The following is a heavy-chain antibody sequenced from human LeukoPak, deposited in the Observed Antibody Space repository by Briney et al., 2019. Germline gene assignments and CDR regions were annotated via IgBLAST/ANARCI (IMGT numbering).Heavy chain of an antibody. CDR2: ISSSSSYI. V-gene: IGHV3-21*01. D-gene: IGHD3-22*01. Sequence: KAGGSLRLSCAASGFTFSSYSMNWVRQAPGKGLEWVSSISSSSSYIYYADSVKGRFTISRDNAKNSLYLQMNSLRAEDTAVYYCARTASNYYDSSGYWYWGQGTLVTVSS. CDR1: GFTFSSYS. J-gene: IGHJ4*02. CDR3: ARTASNYYDSSGYWY.